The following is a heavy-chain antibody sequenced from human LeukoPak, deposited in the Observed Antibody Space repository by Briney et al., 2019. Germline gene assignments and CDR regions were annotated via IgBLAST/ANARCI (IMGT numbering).Heavy chain of an antibody. CDR1: GFTVSSSY. D-gene: IGHD1-26*01. V-gene: IGHV3-53*01. CDR3: ASGATTRLDY. CDR2: LYSGGNT. J-gene: IGHJ4*02. Sequence: GGSLRLSCAASGFTVSSSYMSWVRQAPGKGLEWVSVLYSGGNTYYADSVKGRFTISRDNSKNTLYLQMNSLRAEDTAVYFCASGATTRLDYWGQGTLVTVSS.